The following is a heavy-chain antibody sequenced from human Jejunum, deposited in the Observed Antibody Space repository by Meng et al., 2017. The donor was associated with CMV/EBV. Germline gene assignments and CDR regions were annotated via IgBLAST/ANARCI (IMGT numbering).Heavy chain of an antibody. CDR2: IKGSGDKT. J-gene: IGHJ4*02. Sequence: ASGFAFSSYAMRWVRQAPGKGLEWVSSIKGSGDKTYYADSVKGRFTISRDNSKTTLYLQMNSLRADDTAVYYCANPNYYDSNGAYWGQGTLVTVSS. CDR3: ANPNYYDSNGAY. D-gene: IGHD3-22*01. V-gene: IGHV3-23*01. CDR1: GFAFSSYA.